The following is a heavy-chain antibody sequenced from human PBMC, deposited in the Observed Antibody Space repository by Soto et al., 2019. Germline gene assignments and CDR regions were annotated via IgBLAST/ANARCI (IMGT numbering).Heavy chain of an antibody. D-gene: IGHD3-10*01. CDR1: GFTFSSYG. Sequence: QVQLVESGGGVVQPGRSLRLSCAASGFTFSSYGMHWVRQAPGKGLEWVAVISYDGSNKYYADSVKGRFTISRDNSKNTLYLQMNSLRAEDTAVYYCAKDVYIYGSGSYYYYGMDVWGQGTTVTVSS. J-gene: IGHJ6*02. CDR2: ISYDGSNK. CDR3: AKDVYIYGSGSYYYYGMDV. V-gene: IGHV3-30*18.